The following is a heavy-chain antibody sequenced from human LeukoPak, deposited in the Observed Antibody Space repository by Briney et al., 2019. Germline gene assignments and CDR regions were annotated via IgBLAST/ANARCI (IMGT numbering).Heavy chain of an antibody. CDR2: IGGSGSPI. Sequence: GGSLRLSCAASGFTFSSHAMSRVRQAPGKGLEWVSTIGGSGSPIFYTDSAKGRFTISRDNSRNTLHLQMNSLSAEDSAIYYCVKDFDYWGQGTLVTVSS. CDR3: VKDFDY. V-gene: IGHV3-23*01. CDR1: GFTFSSHA. J-gene: IGHJ4*02.